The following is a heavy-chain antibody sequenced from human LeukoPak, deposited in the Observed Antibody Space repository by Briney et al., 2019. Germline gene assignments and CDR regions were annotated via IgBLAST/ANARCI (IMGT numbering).Heavy chain of an antibody. V-gene: IGHV3-30*18. Sequence: GGSLRLSCAASGFTFSSYGMHWVRQAPGKGLEWVAVISYDGSNKYYADSVKGRFTISRDNSKNTLYLQMNSLRAEDTAVYYCAKDQDLFDYGDYFDYWGQGTLVTVSS. J-gene: IGHJ4*02. D-gene: IGHD4-17*01. CDR1: GFTFSSYG. CDR3: AKDQDLFDYGDYFDY. CDR2: ISYDGSNK.